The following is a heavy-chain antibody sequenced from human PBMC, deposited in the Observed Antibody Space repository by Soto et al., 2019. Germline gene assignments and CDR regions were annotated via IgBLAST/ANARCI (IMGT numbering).Heavy chain of an antibody. J-gene: IGHJ6*02. D-gene: IGHD3-10*01. CDR1: GVSFNNNG. CDR2: VSPPFRTS. V-gene: IGHV1-69*01. Sequence: QVQLVQSGAEVKKPGSSVKVSCKTSGVSFNNNGIGWVRQAPGHGLEWMGGVSPPFRTSNYARKLQGRISTTADASTVTVNMELSSLTSEDTAQYYCARVLYYGSGSYSPYGMDVWGQGTTVTVSS. CDR3: ARVLYYGSGSYSPYGMDV.